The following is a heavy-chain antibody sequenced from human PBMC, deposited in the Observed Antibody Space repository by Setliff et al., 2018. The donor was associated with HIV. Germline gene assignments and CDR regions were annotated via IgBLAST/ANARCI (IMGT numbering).Heavy chain of an antibody. CDR1: GFTFSSYW. CDR3: VRGSGYYYFDN. V-gene: IGHV3-74*01. D-gene: IGHD3-22*01. J-gene: IGHJ4*02. Sequence: PGGSLRLSCAASGFTFSSYWMHWVRQAPGKGLVWVFGMNTDGSSTRYADSVKGRFTISRDNAKNMLYLQMNSLSADDTAVYYCVRGSGYYYFDNWGQGALFTVSS. CDR2: MNTDGSST.